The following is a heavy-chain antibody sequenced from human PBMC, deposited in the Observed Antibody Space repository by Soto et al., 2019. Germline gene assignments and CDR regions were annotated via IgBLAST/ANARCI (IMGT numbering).Heavy chain of an antibody. CDR2: IGAYNGET. CDR3: ARDHLAPVGYAFDI. V-gene: IGHV1-18*01. CDR1: GYTFSIYG. J-gene: IGHJ3*02. D-gene: IGHD3-10*01. Sequence: ASVKVSCKASGYTFSIYGISWVRQAPGQGLEWMGWIGAYNGETNYAQKLQGRVTMTTDTSTSTADMELRSLRSDDTAVYYCARDHLAPVGYAFDIWGQGTMVTVSS.